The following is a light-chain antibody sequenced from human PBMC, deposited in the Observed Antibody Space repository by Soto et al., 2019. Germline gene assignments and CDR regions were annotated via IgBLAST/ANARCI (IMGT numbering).Light chain of an antibody. CDR1: ESLLYSSNNKNY. CDR3: QQYYSNPYT. CDR2: RAS. Sequence: DIVMTQSPDSLAVSLGERATINCKSNESLLYSSNNKNYLAWYQQKRGQPPKXLIYRASTRESGVPDRVSGSGSGTDFTLAISSLQPEDVEVYYCQQYYSNPYTFGGGTKVDIK. V-gene: IGKV4-1*01. J-gene: IGKJ4*01.